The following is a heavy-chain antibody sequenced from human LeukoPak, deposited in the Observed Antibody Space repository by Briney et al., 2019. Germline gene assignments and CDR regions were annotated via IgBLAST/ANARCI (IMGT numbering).Heavy chain of an antibody. D-gene: IGHD2-8*01. CDR1: GGSFSGYY. Sequence: SETLSLTCAVYGGSFSGYYWSWIRQPPGKGLEWIGEINHSGSTNYNPSLKSRVTISVDTSKNQFSLKLSSVTAADTAVYYCATNGYYCMDVWGKGTTVTVSS. CDR3: ATNGYYCMDV. J-gene: IGHJ6*03. V-gene: IGHV4-34*01. CDR2: INHSGST.